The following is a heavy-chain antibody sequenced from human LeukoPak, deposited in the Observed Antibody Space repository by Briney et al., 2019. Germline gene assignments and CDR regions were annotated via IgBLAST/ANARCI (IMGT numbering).Heavy chain of an antibody. CDR1: GYSFTTYW. D-gene: IGHD2-2*01. J-gene: IGHJ4*02. CDR2: IYPGDSDT. Sequence: GESLKISCRGSGYSFTTYWIGWVRQMPGKGLEWMGIIYPGDSDTRYSPSFQGQVTMSADESINTAYLQWSSLAASVRAMYYCARRQGCSSTSCPPDSWGQGTLVTVSS. V-gene: IGHV5-51*01. CDR3: ARRQGCSSTSCPPDS.